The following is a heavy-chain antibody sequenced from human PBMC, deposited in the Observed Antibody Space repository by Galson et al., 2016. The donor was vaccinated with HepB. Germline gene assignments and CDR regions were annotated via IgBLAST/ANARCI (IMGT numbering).Heavy chain of an antibody. J-gene: IGHJ6*02. Sequence: CAISGDSVSSYSVSWNWVRQSPSRGLEWLGRTYYESEWYNDYAGFVKGRITINPDTSKNQFSLHLKSVTPEGTAVYYCVRSLRGQLVGLDVWGQGTTVTVSS. D-gene: IGHD6-6*01. CDR1: GDSVSSYSVS. V-gene: IGHV6-1*01. CDR2: TYYESEWYN. CDR3: VRSLRGQLVGLDV.